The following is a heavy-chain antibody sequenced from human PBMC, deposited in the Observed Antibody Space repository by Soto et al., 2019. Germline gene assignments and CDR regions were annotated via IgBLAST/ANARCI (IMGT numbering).Heavy chain of an antibody. J-gene: IGHJ6*02. CDR3: AAVGGTGTFNGMDV. D-gene: IGHD1-1*01. V-gene: IGHV1-58*01. CDR2: IVVGSGNT. CDR1: GFTFTSSA. Sequence: GASVKVSCKASGFTFTSSAVQWVRQARGQRLEWIGWIVVGSGNTNYAQKFQERVTIARDMSTSTAYMELSSLRSEDTAVYYCAAVGGTGTFNGMDVWGQGTTVTVSS.